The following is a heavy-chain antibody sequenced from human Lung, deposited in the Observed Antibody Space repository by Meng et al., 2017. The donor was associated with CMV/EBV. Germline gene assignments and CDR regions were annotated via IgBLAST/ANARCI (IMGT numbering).Heavy chain of an antibody. CDR1: GYRLTSYW. CDR2: IYPDDSDT. Sequence: GESXKISCKGSGYRLTSYWIGWVRQMPGKGLDWMGIIYPDDSDTRYSPSFQGQVTISADKSISTAYLQWRSLKASDTAIYYCARLGVTRAVGYYYYAMAVWXPGNXV. J-gene: IGHJ6*02. V-gene: IGHV5-51*01. D-gene: IGHD4-23*01. CDR3: ARLGVTRAVGYYYYAMAV.